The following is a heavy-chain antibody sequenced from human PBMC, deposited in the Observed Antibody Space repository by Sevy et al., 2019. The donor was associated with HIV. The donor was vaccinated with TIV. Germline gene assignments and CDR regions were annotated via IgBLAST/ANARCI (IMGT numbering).Heavy chain of an antibody. CDR1: GYSFTSHW. J-gene: IGHJ4*02. CDR3: ATSRSGYFDSSGYYIY. CDR2: IYPDDSDT. V-gene: IGHV5-51*01. D-gene: IGHD3-22*01. Sequence: GESLKISCKGSGYSFTSHWIGWVRHMPGKGLEWKGIIYPDDSDTRYSPSFQSQVTFSADKSISTAYLQWSSLKASDTAMYYCATSRSGYFDSSGYYIYWGQGTLVTVSS.